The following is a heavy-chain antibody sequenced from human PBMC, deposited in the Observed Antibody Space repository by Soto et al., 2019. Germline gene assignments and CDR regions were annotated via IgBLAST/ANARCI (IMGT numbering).Heavy chain of an antibody. CDR3: ARGPIVSTNDAFDI. D-gene: IGHD1-26*01. CDR2: IGTAGDT. CDR1: GFTFSSYD. J-gene: IGHJ3*02. V-gene: IGHV3-13*01. Sequence: GGPLRLSCAASGFTFSSYDMHWVRQATGKGLEWVSAIGTAGDTYYPGSVKGRFTISRENAKNSLYLQMNSLRAGDTAVYYCARGPIVSTNDAFDIWGQGTMVTVSS.